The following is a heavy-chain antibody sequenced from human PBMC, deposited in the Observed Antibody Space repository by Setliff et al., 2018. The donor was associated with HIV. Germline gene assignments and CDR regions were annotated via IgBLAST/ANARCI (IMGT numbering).Heavy chain of an antibody. CDR2: IATDNGNT. Sequence: AAVKVSCKASGCTFNSYGISWVRQATGQEPEWVGWIATDNGNTNYAQRLQGRVTLTTDTSTSTADMELRSLRCDDTAVDFCVRGVSQAFTYGCGAYYYFDFWGPGTLVTVSS. D-gene: IGHD2-21*01. CDR3: VRGVSQAFTYGCGAYYYFDF. CDR1: GCTFNSYG. V-gene: IGHV1-18*01. J-gene: IGHJ4*02.